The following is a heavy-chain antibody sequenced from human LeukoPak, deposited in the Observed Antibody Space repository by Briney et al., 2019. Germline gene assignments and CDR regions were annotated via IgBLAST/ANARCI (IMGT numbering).Heavy chain of an antibody. J-gene: IGHJ4*02. Sequence: GGSLRLSCAASGFTFSIYGMHWVRQAPGKGLEWVAVTSYDGSKEYYVDSVKGRFTISRDNSKNTLYLQMNSLRAEDTALYYCAKAVGATRAYYFDYWGQGTLVTVSS. CDR2: TSYDGSKE. D-gene: IGHD1-26*01. V-gene: IGHV3-30*18. CDR1: GFTFSIYG. CDR3: AKAVGATRAYYFDY.